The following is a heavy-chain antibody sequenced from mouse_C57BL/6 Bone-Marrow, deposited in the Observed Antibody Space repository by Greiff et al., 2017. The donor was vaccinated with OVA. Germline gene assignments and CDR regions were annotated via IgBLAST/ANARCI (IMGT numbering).Heavy chain of an antibody. J-gene: IGHJ2*01. Sequence: QVQLKESGAELARPGASVKLSCKASGYTFTSYGISWVKQRTGQGLEWIGEISPRSGNTYYNEKFKGKATLTADKSSSTAYMELRSLTSEDSAVYFCARNGNYVAFFDYWGQGTTLTVSS. V-gene: IGHV1-81*01. CDR2: ISPRSGNT. CDR1: GYTFTSYG. CDR3: ARNGNYVAFFDY. D-gene: IGHD2-1*01.